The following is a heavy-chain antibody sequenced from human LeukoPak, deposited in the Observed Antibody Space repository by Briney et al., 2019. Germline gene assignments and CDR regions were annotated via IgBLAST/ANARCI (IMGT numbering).Heavy chain of an antibody. CDR1: GYSISTGYY. Sequence: SETLSLTCTVSGYSISTGYYGGWIRQPAGRGLEWIGSLSHSETLYQSGNSNYNPSLKSRITISLDTSKNQFSLKLSSVTAADTAVYYCATFFWSGYSSWGQGTLVTVSS. CDR3: ATFFWSGYSS. CDR2: LSHSETLYQSGNS. J-gene: IGHJ5*02. D-gene: IGHD3-3*01. V-gene: IGHV4-38-2*02.